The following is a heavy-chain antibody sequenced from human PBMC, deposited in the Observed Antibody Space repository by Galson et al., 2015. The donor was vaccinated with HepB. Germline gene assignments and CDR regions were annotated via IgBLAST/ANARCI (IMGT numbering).Heavy chain of an antibody. Sequence: SLRLSCAASGFTFDDHAMHWVRQAPGKGLEWVSGMSWNSGSIGYADSVKGRFTISRDNAKNSLYLQMNSLRVEDTALYYCAKDSSNYYYDSSGHFAYWGQGTLVTVSS. CDR1: GFTFDDHA. CDR3: AKDSSNYYYDSSGHFAY. J-gene: IGHJ4*02. V-gene: IGHV3-9*01. D-gene: IGHD3-22*01. CDR2: MSWNSGSI.